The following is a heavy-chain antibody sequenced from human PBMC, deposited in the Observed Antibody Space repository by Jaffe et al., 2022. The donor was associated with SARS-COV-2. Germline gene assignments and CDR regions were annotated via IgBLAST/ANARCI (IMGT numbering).Heavy chain of an antibody. CDR2: IYYSGST. CDR1: GGSISSSSYY. Sequence: QLQLQESGPGLVKPSETLSLTCTVSGGSISSSSYYWGWIRQPPGKGLEWIGSIYYSGSTYYNPSLKSRVTISVDTSKNQFSLKLSSVTAADTAVYYCARSSGSQAVDYWGQGTLVTVSS. D-gene: IGHD6-19*01. CDR3: ARSSGSQAVDY. V-gene: IGHV4-39*01. J-gene: IGHJ4*02.